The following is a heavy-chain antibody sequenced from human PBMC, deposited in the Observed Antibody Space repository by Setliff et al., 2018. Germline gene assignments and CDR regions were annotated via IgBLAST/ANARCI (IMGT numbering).Heavy chain of an antibody. V-gene: IGHV3-23*01. CDR2: ITDDGGTT. CDR3: AKDPKYRGVWPHPAYFDY. D-gene: IGHD6-6*01. Sequence: PGGSLRLSCRTSGFTFSSYTMNWVRQAPGKGLEWVSAITDDGGTTHYAGSVKGRFTISRDNSKNTVYLQVNSLRGEDTAVYHCAKDPKYRGVWPHPAYFDYWGQGALVTVSS. CDR1: GFTFSSYT. J-gene: IGHJ4*02.